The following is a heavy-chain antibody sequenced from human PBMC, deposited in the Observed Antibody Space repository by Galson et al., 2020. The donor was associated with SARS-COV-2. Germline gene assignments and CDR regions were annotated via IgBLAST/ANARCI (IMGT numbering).Heavy chain of an antibody. CDR2: IYSGDTT. Sequence: GESLKISCAASGFPVSSNYMSWVRQAPGKGLEWVSIIYSGDTTYYADPVKGRFTISRDNSKNTLYLQMNSLRAEDTAVYFCARAHTWGSLYFDYWGQGTLVTVSS. CDR3: ARAHTWGSLYFDY. V-gene: IGHV3-53*01. J-gene: IGHJ4*02. CDR1: GFPVSSNY. D-gene: IGHD7-27*01.